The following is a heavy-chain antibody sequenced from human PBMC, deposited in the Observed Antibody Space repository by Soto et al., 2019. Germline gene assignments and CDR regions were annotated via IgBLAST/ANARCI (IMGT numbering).Heavy chain of an antibody. CDR2: IYHSGST. CDR1: GYSISSGYY. CDR3: ARDAGDDAFDI. J-gene: IGHJ3*02. D-gene: IGHD3-16*01. V-gene: IGHV4-38-2*02. Sequence: ETRCLTCAVTGYSISSGYYWGWIRQPPGKGLEWIGSIYHSGSTYYNPSLKSRVTISVDTSKNQFSLKLSSVTAAHTAVYYCARDAGDDAFDIWGQGTMVS.